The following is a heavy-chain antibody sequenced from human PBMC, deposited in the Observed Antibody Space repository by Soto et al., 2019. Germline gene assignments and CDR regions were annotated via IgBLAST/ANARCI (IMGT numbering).Heavy chain of an antibody. CDR2: INPNSGGT. D-gene: IGHD6-19*01. CDR1: GYTFTGYY. Sequence: QVQLVQSGAEVKKPGASVKVSCKSSGYTFTGYYMHWVRQAPGQGLEWMGWINPNSGGTNYAQKIQGRVTMTRDTSISTAYMELSRLRSDDTAVYYCAREGGGKQWLVSDYWGQGTLVTVSS. CDR3: AREGGGKQWLVSDY. J-gene: IGHJ4*02. V-gene: IGHV1-2*02.